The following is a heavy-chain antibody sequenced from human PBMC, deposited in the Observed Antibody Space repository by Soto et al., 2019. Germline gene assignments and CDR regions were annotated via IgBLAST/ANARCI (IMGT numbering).Heavy chain of an antibody. V-gene: IGHV4-59*12. D-gene: IGHD4-17*01. CDR1: GGTITYYY. CDR3: VSVEGTPTVTGDYYDYAADA. CDR2: IFDGGSA. Sequence: SETLSLTCTVSGGTITYYYRSWIRQAPGKGLEWLGYIFDGGSANYNPSLKSRVSFSLDKSQNQLSLKLTSVTGADTAIYYCVSVEGTPTVTGDYYDYAADAWGQGTAVTVSS. J-gene: IGHJ6*02.